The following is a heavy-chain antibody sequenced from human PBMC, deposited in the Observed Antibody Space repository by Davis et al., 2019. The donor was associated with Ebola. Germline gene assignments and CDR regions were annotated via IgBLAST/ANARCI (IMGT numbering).Heavy chain of an antibody. CDR3: ANRNPGGPFDY. J-gene: IGHJ4*02. D-gene: IGHD3-10*01. CDR2: IYPGDSDT. V-gene: IGHV5-51*01. Sequence: GESLKISCKGSGYSFAGYWIMWVRQMPGQGLEWMGIIYPGDSDTRYSPSFQGQVTISADKSISTAYLEWSSLKASDTGMYYCANRNPGGPFDYWGQGTLVTVSS. CDR1: GYSFAGYW.